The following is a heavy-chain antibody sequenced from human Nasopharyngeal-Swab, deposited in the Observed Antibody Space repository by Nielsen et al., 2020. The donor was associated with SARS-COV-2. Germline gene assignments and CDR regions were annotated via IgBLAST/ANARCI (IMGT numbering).Heavy chain of an antibody. CDR1: GFTISSYA. CDR3: ARDITMVRGVIPAGAFDI. D-gene: IGHD3-10*01. V-gene: IGHV3-23*01. CDR2: ISGSGRTT. Sequence: GESLKISCAASGFTISSYAMSWVRQAPGKGLEWVSTISGSGRTTYYADSVKGRFTISRDISKNTLYLQMNSLRAEDTAVYYCARDITMVRGVIPAGAFDIWGQGTMVTVSS. J-gene: IGHJ3*02.